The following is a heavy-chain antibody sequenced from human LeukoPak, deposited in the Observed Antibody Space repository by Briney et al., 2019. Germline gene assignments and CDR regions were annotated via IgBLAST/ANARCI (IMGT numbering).Heavy chain of an antibody. D-gene: IGHD6-13*01. CDR3: ARGSAAAAPDY. J-gene: IGHJ4*02. V-gene: IGHV3-21*01. CDR1: GFTFSSYS. CDR2: ISSSSSYI. Sequence: GGSLRLSCAASGFTFSSYSMNWVREAPGQGLKWVSSISSSSSYIYYADSVKGRVTISRDNAKNSLYLQMNSLRAEDTAVYYCARGSAAAAPDYWGQGTLVTVSS.